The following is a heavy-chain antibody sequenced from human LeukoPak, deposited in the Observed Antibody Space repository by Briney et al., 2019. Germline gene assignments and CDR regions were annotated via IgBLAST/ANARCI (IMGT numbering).Heavy chain of an antibody. Sequence: GGSLRLSCAASGFTFDDYGMSWVRQAPGKGLEWVSGINWNGGSTGYADSVKGRFTISRDNAKNSLYLQMNSLRAEDTALYYCARDLHQLRRSGGYFDYWGQGTLVTVSS. CDR3: ARDLHQLRRSGGYFDY. V-gene: IGHV3-20*04. J-gene: IGHJ4*02. CDR1: GFTFDDYG. CDR2: INWNGGST. D-gene: IGHD2-2*01.